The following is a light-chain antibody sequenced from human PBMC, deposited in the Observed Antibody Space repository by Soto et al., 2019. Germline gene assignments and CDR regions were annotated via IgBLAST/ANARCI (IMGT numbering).Light chain of an antibody. J-gene: IGLJ3*02. CDR1: SSDVGGYNY. Sequence: QSALTQPASVSGSPGQSITISCTGTSSDVGGYNYVSWYQQHPGKAPKLMIYEVSDRPSGVSDRFSGSKSGNTASLTISGLQPKDEAVYYCSSYTTTITWVFGGGTKLTVL. CDR3: SSYTTTITWV. V-gene: IGLV2-14*01. CDR2: EVS.